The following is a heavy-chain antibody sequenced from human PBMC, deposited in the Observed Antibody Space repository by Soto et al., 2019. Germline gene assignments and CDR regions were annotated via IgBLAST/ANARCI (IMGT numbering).Heavy chain of an antibody. D-gene: IGHD2-15*01. CDR1: GYTFTSYG. V-gene: IGHV1-18*01. CDR3: ARGPIDVVVVAATQGTLYFDY. Sequence: QVQLVQSGAEVKKPGASVKVSCKASGYTFTSYGISWVRQAPGQGLEWMGWISAYNGNTNYAQKLQGRVTTTTDTSTSTAYMELRSLRSDDTAVYYCARGPIDVVVVAATQGTLYFDYWGQGTLVTVSS. J-gene: IGHJ4*02. CDR2: ISAYNGNT.